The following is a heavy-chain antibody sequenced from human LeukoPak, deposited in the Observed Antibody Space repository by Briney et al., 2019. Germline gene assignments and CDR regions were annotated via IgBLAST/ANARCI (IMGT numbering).Heavy chain of an antibody. CDR1: GFTFSSYA. Sequence: GGSLRLSCAASGFTFSSYAMSWVRQAPGKGLEWVSAISGSGGSTHYADSVKGRFTISRDNSKNTLYLQMNSLRAEDTAVYYCAKDPHAKVVPAAIVYWGQGTLVTVSS. J-gene: IGHJ4*02. CDR2: ISGSGGST. V-gene: IGHV3-23*01. CDR3: AKDPHAKVVPAAIVY. D-gene: IGHD2-2*01.